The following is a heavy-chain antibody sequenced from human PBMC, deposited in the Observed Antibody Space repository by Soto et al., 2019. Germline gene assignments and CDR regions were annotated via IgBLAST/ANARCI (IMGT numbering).Heavy chain of an antibody. CDR1: GFTFSSYA. D-gene: IGHD2-15*01. CDR2: ISGSGGST. V-gene: IGHV3-23*01. Sequence: GGSLRLSCAASGFTFSSYAMSWVRQAPGKGLEWVSAISGSGGSTYYADSVKGRFTISRDNSKNTLYLQMNSLRAEDTAVYYCAKDPRYIVVVVAATPGSWFDPWGQGTLVTVSS. CDR3: AKDPRYIVVVVAATPGSWFDP. J-gene: IGHJ5*02.